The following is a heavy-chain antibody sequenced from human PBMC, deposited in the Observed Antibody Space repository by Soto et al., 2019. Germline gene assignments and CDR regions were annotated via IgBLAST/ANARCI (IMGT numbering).Heavy chain of an antibody. Sequence: QVQLVESGGGVVQPGRSLRLSCAASGFTFSSYGMHWVRQAPGKGLEWVAVISYDGNNKYYADSVKGRFTISRDNSKNTLYLQMNSLRAEDTAVYYCAKDRRVVAVAAPFDYWGQGTLVTVSS. CDR3: AKDRRVVAVAAPFDY. CDR2: ISYDGNNK. CDR1: GFTFSSYG. J-gene: IGHJ4*02. D-gene: IGHD6-19*01. V-gene: IGHV3-30*18.